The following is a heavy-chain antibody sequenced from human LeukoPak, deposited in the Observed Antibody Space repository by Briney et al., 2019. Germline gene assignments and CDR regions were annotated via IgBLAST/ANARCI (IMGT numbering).Heavy chain of an antibody. J-gene: IGHJ3*02. D-gene: IGHD2-21*02. CDR2: TWYDESNK. CDR3: ARDLWCGADCYGTFDI. V-gene: IGHV3-33*01. Sequence: GGSLRLSCAASGFIFSNYGMHWVRPAPGKGLEWVALTWYDESNKYYADSVKGRFTISRDNSKNTLYLQMNSLRAEDTAVYYCARDLWCGADCYGTFDIWGQGTMVSVPS. CDR1: GFIFSNYG.